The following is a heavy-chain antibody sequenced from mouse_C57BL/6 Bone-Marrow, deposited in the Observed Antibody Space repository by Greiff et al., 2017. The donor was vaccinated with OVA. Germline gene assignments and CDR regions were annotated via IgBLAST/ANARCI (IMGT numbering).Heavy chain of an antibody. CDR1: GYTFTSYW. D-gene: IGHD1-1*01. Sequence: QVQLQQPGAELVKPGASVKLSCKASGYTFTSYWMHWVKQRPGQGLEWIGMIHPNSGSTNYNETFKSKATLTVDKSSSTAYMQLSSLTSEDAAVDYCAGIYYYGRSYVYGGQGTTLTVSS. CDR2: IHPNSGST. J-gene: IGHJ2*01. CDR3: AGIYYYGRSYVY. V-gene: IGHV1-64*01.